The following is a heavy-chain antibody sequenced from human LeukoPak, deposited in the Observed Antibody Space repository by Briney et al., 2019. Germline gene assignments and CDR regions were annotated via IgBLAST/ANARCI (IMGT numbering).Heavy chain of an antibody. J-gene: IGHJ4*02. CDR3: ARGRDGDYVPLDY. CDR1: GFTFSDYY. Sequence: PGGSLRLSCAASGFTFSDYYMSWIRQAPGKGLEWVSYISSSGSTTYYADSVKGRFTISRDNAKKSLYLQMNSLRAEDTAVYYCARGRDGDYVPLDYWGQGTLVTVSS. CDR2: ISSSGSTT. D-gene: IGHD4-17*01. V-gene: IGHV3-11*04.